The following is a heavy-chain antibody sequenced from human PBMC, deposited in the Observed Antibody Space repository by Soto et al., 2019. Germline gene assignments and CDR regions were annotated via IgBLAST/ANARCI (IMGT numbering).Heavy chain of an antibody. CDR3: ARRNKVGPGFFDY. D-gene: IGHD2-2*01. CDR2: IYYSGNT. V-gene: IGHV4-39*07. Sequence: PSETLSLTCTVSGGSISSSSYYWGWIRQPPGKGLEWIGSIYYSGNTYYTPSLKSRVTISVDTSKNQFSLKLSSVTAADTAVYYCARRNKVGPGFFDYWGQGTLVTVSS. J-gene: IGHJ4*02. CDR1: GGSISSSSYY.